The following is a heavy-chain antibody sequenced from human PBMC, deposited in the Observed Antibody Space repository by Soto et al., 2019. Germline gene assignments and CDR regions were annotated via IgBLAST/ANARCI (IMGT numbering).Heavy chain of an antibody. D-gene: IGHD5-12*01. CDR3: ARTPIVATINVAGMDV. V-gene: IGHV3-48*03. Sequence: PGGSLRLSCAASGFTFSSYEMNWVRQAPGKGLEWVSYISSSGSTIYYADSVKGRFTISRDNAKNSLYLQMNSLRAEDTAVYYCARTPIVATINVAGMDVWGQGTTVTVSS. CDR1: GFTFSSYE. J-gene: IGHJ6*02. CDR2: ISSSGSTI.